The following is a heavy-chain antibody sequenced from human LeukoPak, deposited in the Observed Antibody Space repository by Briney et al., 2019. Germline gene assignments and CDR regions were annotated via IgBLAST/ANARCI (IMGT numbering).Heavy chain of an antibody. CDR2: ISYDGSNK. Sequence: GGSLRLSCAASGFTFSSYGMNWVRQAPGKGLEWVAVISYDGSNKYYADSVKGPFTISRDNSKNTLFVQMRSLRAEDTAAYYFAKGEYFSDTSSYLDYWGQGSLVTDSS. V-gene: IGHV3-30*18. CDR3: AKGEYFSDTSSYLDY. D-gene: IGHD3-22*01. J-gene: IGHJ4*02. CDR1: GFTFSSYG.